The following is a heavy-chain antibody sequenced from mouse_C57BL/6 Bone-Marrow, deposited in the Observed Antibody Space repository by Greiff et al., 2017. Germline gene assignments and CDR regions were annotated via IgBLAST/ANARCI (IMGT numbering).Heavy chain of an antibody. D-gene: IGHD1-2*01. CDR1: GYTFTSYW. Sequence: QVHVKQSGAELVRPGSSVKLSCKASGYTFTSYWMHWVKQRPIQGLEWIGNIDPSDSETHYNQKFKDKATLTVDKSSSTAYMQLSSLTSEDSAVYYCAIYGLWFAYWGQGTLVTVSA. J-gene: IGHJ3*01. CDR3: AIYGLWFAY. CDR2: IDPSDSET. V-gene: IGHV1-52*01.